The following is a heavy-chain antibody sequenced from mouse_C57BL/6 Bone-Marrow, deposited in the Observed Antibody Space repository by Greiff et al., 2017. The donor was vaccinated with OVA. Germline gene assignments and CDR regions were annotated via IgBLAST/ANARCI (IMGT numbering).Heavy chain of an antibody. CDR1: GYTFTDYY. J-gene: IGHJ4*01. D-gene: IGHD1-1*01. V-gene: IGHV1-19*01. CDR2: INPSNGGT. CDR3: ARLQGDY. Sequence: EVQLVESGPVLVKPGASVKLSCKASGYTFTDYYMNWVKQSHGKSLEWIGVINPSNGGTSYNQKFKGKSTLTVDKSSSTAYMELNSLTSEDSAVYYCARLQGDYWGQGTSVTVSS.